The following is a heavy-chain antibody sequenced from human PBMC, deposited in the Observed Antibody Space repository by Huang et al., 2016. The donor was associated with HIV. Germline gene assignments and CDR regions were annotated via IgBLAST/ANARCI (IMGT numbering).Heavy chain of an antibody. CDR3: ARVGGHRSGWYFESGLINY. Sequence: EVQLVESGGGLVRPGDSLRLSCAASGFTFRDFWMTWVRQGPGKVVEWVAKIKEDGSEKRCEVSVKCRFNISRDNARSSLYLQMNSLRVDDTATYYCARVGGHRSGWYFESGLINYWGQGAQVTVS. V-gene: IGHV3-7*04. CDR1: GFTFRDFW. CDR2: IKEDGSEK. J-gene: IGHJ4*02. D-gene: IGHD6-19*01.